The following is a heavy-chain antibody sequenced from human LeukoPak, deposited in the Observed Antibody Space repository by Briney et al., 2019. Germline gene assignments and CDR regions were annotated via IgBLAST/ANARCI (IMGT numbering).Heavy chain of an antibody. V-gene: IGHV1-46*01. Sequence: ASVKVSCKASEYTFTSYYMHWVRQAPGQGLEWMGIINPSGASTNYAQKLQGRVTMTRDTSTSTVYMELSSLRSEDTAVYYCATRNAMDYDFWSGPTDYWGQGTLVTVSS. J-gene: IGHJ4*02. CDR2: INPSGAST. CDR3: ATRNAMDYDFWSGPTDY. CDR1: EYTFTSYY. D-gene: IGHD3-3*01.